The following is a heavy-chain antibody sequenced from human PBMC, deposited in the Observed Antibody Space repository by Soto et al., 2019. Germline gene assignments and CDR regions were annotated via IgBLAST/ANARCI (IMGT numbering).Heavy chain of an antibody. CDR3: ARGESMLPSILPSPLDF. D-gene: IGHD2-15*01. Sequence: QVQLRESGPGLVKPSQTLSLTCTVSGDTIYSDNYYWTWIRQPPGRGLELIAYIYYSGKTYYNPSLTSRTLISVDTSKNQFSLRLSSVTAADTAVYFCARGESMLPSILPSPLDFWGQGILVTVSS. CDR2: IYYSGKT. V-gene: IGHV4-30-4*01. CDR1: GDTIYSDNYY. J-gene: IGHJ4*02.